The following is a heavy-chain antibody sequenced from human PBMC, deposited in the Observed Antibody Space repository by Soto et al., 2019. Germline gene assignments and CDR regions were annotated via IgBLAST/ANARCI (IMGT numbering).Heavy chain of an antibody. CDR2: ISYSGST. Sequence: SETLSLTCSVSGGSISSSSWSWIRQPPGKELEWIGYISYSGSTTYNPSLKSRITLSVDTPKNQFSLRVASVTAADTAVYYCARGHRAMEYYYYYGMDVWGQGTTVTVSS. CDR1: GGSISSSS. CDR3: ARGHRAMEYYYYYGMDV. D-gene: IGHD5-18*01. V-gene: IGHV4-59*01. J-gene: IGHJ6*02.